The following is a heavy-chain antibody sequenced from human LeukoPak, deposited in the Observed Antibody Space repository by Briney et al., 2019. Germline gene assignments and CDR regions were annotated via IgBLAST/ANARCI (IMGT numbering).Heavy chain of an antibody. V-gene: IGHV3-21*01. J-gene: IGHJ4*02. Sequence: GGSLRLSCAASGFTFSSYSMNWVSQAPGKALEWVSSISSSSSYIYYADSVKGRFTISRDNAKNSLYLQMNSLRAEDTAVYYCARDLGLRFGESTKPYYFDYWGQGTLVTVSS. CDR2: ISSSSSYI. CDR3: ARDLGLRFGESTKPYYFDY. CDR1: GFTFSSYS. D-gene: IGHD3-10*01.